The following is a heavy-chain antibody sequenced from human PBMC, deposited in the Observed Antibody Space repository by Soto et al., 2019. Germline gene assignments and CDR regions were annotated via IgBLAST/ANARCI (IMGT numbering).Heavy chain of an antibody. V-gene: IGHV3-7*03. CDR2: INQDGSEK. CDR3: ARDKAYGDSEDY. D-gene: IGHD4-17*01. Sequence: EVQLVESGGRLVQPGRSLRLSCAAYGFTFSNYWMSWVRKAPGKGLEWVANINQDGSEKYYVDSVKGRFTISRDNARSSLYLQMNSLRPEDTAVYYCARDKAYGDSEDYWGQGTLVTVSS. J-gene: IGHJ4*02. CDR1: GFTFSNYW.